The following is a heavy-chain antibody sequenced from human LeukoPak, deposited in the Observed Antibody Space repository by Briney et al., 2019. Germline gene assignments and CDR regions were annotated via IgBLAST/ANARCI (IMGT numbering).Heavy chain of an antibody. D-gene: IGHD3-22*01. CDR2: IIPILGIA. J-gene: IGHJ5*02. CDR3: ASGAHDSSGYCHP. CDR1: GGTFSSYA. V-gene: IGHV1-69*04. Sequence: ASVKVSCKASGGTFSSYAISWVRQAPGQGLEWMGRIIPILGIANYAQKFQGRVTITADKSTSTAYMELSSLRSEDTAVYYCASGAHDSSGYCHPWGQGTLVTVSS.